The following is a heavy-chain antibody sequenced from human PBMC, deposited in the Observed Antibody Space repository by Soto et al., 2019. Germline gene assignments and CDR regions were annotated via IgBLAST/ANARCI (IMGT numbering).Heavy chain of an antibody. V-gene: IGHV3-11*06. Sequence: GGSLRLSCAASGFTFSDYYMSWIRQAPGKGLEWVSYISSSSSYTNYADSVKGRFTISRDNAKNSLYLQMNSLRAEDTAVYYCARDFSDAYSSSSQEGMDVWGQGTTVTVSS. CDR3: ARDFSDAYSSSSQEGMDV. CDR1: GFTFSDYY. D-gene: IGHD6-13*01. CDR2: ISSSSSYT. J-gene: IGHJ6*02.